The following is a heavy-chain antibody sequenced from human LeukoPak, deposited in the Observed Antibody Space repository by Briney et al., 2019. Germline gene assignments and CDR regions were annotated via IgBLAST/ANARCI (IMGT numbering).Heavy chain of an antibody. CDR2: ISYDGSNK. D-gene: IGHD4-17*01. J-gene: IGHJ3*02. CDR3: ARDGLRTRPTYDAFDI. Sequence: GGSLRLSCEVSGFDFSTYSMNWVRQAPGKGLEWVAVISYDGSNKYYADSVKGRFTISRDNSKNTLYLQMNSLRAEDTAVYYCARDGLRTRPTYDAFDIWGQGTMVTVSS. V-gene: IGHV3-30*03. CDR1: GFDFSTYS.